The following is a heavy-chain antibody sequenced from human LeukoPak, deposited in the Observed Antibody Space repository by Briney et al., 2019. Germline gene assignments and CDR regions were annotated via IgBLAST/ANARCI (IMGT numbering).Heavy chain of an antibody. V-gene: IGHV3-74*01. CDR3: ARGHHYDSSGYPEYFQH. Sequence: GGSLRLSCAASGFTFSSYWMHWVRQTPGKGLVWVSRMTSDGSSTTYADSVEGRFTIFRDNAKNTLYLQMTSLRAEDTAVYYCARGHHYDSSGYPEYFQHWGQGTLVTVSS. D-gene: IGHD3-22*01. CDR1: GFTFSSYW. CDR2: MTSDGSST. J-gene: IGHJ1*01.